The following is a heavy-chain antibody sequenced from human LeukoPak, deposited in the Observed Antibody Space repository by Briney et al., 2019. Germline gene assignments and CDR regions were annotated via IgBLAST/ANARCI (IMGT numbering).Heavy chain of an antibody. CDR1: GDSISSSSYY. J-gene: IGHJ6*03. V-gene: IGHV4-39*07. D-gene: IGHD2-15*01. CDR3: ARVKVVGGNYMDV. Sequence: MPSETLSLTCTVSGDSISSSSYYWGWIRQPPGKGLEWIGSIYYSGSTYYNPSLKSRVTISVDTSKNQFSLKLSSVTAADTAVYYCARVKVVGGNYMDVWGKGTTVTVSS. CDR2: IYYSGST.